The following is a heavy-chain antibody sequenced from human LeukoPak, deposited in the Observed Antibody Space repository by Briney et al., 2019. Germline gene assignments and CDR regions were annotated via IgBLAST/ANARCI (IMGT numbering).Heavy chain of an antibody. CDR3: ARDLVQRPGTAAAALGNYYYGMDV. J-gene: IGHJ6*02. V-gene: IGHV1-69*13. Sequence: VASVKVSCKASGGTFSSYAISWVRQAPGQGLEWMGGIIPIFGTANYAQKFQGRVTITADESTSTAYMELSSLRSEDTAVYYCARDLVQRPGTAAAALGNYYYGMDVWGQGTTVTVSS. CDR1: GGTFSSYA. CDR2: IIPIFGTA. D-gene: IGHD6-13*01.